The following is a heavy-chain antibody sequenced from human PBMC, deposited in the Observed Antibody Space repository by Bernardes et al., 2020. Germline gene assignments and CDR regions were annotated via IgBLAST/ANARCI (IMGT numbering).Heavy chain of an antibody. CDR3: ARDAAPWLRFDLGMDV. CDR2: ISSSSSYI. Sequence: GGSLRLSCAASGFTFSSYSMNWVRQAPGKGLEWVSSISSSSSYIYYADSVKGRFTISRDNAKNSLYLQMNSLRAEDTAVYYCARDAAPWLRFDLGMDVWGQGTTVTVSS. J-gene: IGHJ6*02. CDR1: GFTFSSYS. D-gene: IGHD5-12*01. V-gene: IGHV3-21*01.